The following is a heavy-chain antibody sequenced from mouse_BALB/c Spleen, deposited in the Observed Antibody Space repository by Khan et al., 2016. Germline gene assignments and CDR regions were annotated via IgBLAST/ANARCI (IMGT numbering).Heavy chain of an antibody. V-gene: IGHV4-1*02. D-gene: IGHD1-1*01. CDR1: GFDFSRYW. CDR2: INLDSSTI. J-gene: IGHJ4*01. CDR3: AGLGYYGTIDY. Sequence: EVKLLESGGGLVQPGGSLKLSCAASGFDFSRYWMSRVRQALGKGLEWSGEINLDSSTINYTPSLKDKFTISRDKAKNTLYLQMSKVRSEDTAFYYCAGLGYYGTIDYWGQGTSVTVSS.